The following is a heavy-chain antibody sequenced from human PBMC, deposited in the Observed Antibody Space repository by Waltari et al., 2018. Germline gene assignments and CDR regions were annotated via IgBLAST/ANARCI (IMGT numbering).Heavy chain of an antibody. CDR3: ARLYSSAWHGD. Sequence: EVQLVESGGGLVKPGGSLRLACAASGFPFRSYSMNWVRQAPGGGLEWVSSISSSAGYLYYADSVKGRFTISRDNAKNSLYLQMNSLRAEDTAIYYCARLYSSAWHGDWGQGTLVTVSS. D-gene: IGHD6-19*01. CDR1: GFPFRSYS. J-gene: IGHJ4*02. CDR2: ISSSAGYL. V-gene: IGHV3-21*01.